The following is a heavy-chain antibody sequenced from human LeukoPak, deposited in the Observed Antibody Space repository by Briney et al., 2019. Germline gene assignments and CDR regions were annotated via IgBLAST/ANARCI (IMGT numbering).Heavy chain of an antibody. J-gene: IGHJ6*03. V-gene: IGHV3-48*01. Sequence: GGSLRLSCAASGFTFSSYSMNWVRQAPGKGLEWVSYISSSSSTIYYADSVKGRFTISRDNAKNSLYLQMNSLRAEDTAVYYCARSGIKMVRGVIIKSPYHMDVWGKGTTVTISS. D-gene: IGHD3-10*01. CDR1: GFTFSSYS. CDR3: ARSGIKMVRGVIIKSPYHMDV. CDR2: ISSSSSTI.